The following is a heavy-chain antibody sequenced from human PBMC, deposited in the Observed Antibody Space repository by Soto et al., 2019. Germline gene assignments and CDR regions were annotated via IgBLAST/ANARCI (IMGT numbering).Heavy chain of an antibody. Sequence: PSETLSLTCAVYGGSFSGYYWSWVRQPPGKGLEWIGEINHSGSTNYNPSLKSRVTISVDTSKNQFSLKLSSVTAADTAVYYCAKWELLHYFDYWGQGTLVTVSS. J-gene: IGHJ4*02. CDR3: AKWELLHYFDY. CDR1: GGSFSGYY. V-gene: IGHV4-34*01. D-gene: IGHD1-26*01. CDR2: INHSGST.